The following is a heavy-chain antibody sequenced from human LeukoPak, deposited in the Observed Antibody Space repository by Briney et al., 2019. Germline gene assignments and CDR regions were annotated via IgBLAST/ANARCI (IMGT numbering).Heavy chain of an antibody. CDR2: IKQDGSEK. D-gene: IGHD2-2*01. Sequence: GGSLRLSCAASGFTFSSYAMSWVRQAPGKGLEWVANIKQDGSEKYYVDSVKGRFTISRDNAKNSLYLQMNSLRAEDTAVYYCARGTEYQLPDDNWFDPWGQGTLVTVSS. J-gene: IGHJ5*02. CDR3: ARGTEYQLPDDNWFDP. V-gene: IGHV3-7*01. CDR1: GFTFSSYA.